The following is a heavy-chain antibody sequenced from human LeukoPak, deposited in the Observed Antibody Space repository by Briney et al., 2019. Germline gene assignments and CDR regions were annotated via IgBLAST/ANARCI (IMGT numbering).Heavy chain of an antibody. CDR2: IIPIFGTA. D-gene: IGHD5-12*01. V-gene: IGHV1-69*05. Sequence: SVKVSCKASGGTFSSYAISWVRQAPGQGLEWMGGIIPIFGTANYAQKFQGRVTITTDESTSTAYMELSSLRSEDTAVYYCASATIPRQRDGYDWVLPPKHSHNWFDPWGQGTLVTVSS. J-gene: IGHJ5*02. CDR3: ASATIPRQRDGYDWVLPPKHSHNWFDP. CDR1: GGTFSSYA.